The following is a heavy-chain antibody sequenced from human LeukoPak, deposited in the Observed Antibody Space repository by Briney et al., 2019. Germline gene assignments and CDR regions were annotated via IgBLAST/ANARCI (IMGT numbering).Heavy chain of an antibody. V-gene: IGHV3-30*02. Sequence: GGSLRLSCAASGFTFSSYGMHWVRQAPGKGLEWVAFIRYDGSNKYYADSVKGRFTISRDNSKNTLYLQMNSLRAEDTAVYYCARSIAARRDRGGWFDPWGQGTLVTVSS. J-gene: IGHJ5*02. CDR1: GFTFSSYG. D-gene: IGHD6-6*01. CDR3: ARSIAARRDRGGWFDP. CDR2: IRYDGSNK.